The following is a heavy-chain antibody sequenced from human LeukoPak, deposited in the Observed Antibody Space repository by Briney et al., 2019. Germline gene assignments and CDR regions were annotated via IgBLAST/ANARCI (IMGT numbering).Heavy chain of an antibody. CDR3: ARQQAVAGTGYWFDP. CDR1: GGSVSSGSYY. D-gene: IGHD6-19*01. V-gene: IGHV4-61*01. Sequence: SETLSLTCTVSGGSVSSGSYYWSWIRQLPGKGLEWIGYIYYSGSTNYNPSLKSRVTISVDTSKNQFSLKLSSVTAADTAVYYCARQQAVAGTGYWFDPWGQGTLVTVSS. J-gene: IGHJ5*02. CDR2: IYYSGST.